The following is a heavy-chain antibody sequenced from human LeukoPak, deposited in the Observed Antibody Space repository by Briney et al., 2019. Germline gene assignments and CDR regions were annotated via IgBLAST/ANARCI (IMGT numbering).Heavy chain of an antibody. V-gene: IGHV3-30*03. D-gene: IGHD3-10*01. J-gene: IGHJ4*02. Sequence: GGSLRLSCAASGFTLSSYGMHWVRQAPGKGLEWVAVISYDGSNKYYADSVKGRFTISRDNSKNTLYLQMNSLRAEDTAVYYCATLSGFDYWGQGTLVTVSS. CDR2: ISYDGSNK. CDR3: ATLSGFDY. CDR1: GFTLSSYG.